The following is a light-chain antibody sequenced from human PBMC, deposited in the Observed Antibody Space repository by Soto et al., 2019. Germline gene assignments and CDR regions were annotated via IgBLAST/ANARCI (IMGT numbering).Light chain of an antibody. CDR3: SSYRIHTTPPV. CDR1: SSDVGGYDY. Sequence: QSALTQPASVSGSPGQTITISCTGTSSDVGGYDYVSWYQQYPGKAPKLIIYGVSNRPSGVFNRFSGSKSGNTASLTISGLQAEDEADYYCSSYRIHTTPPVFGGGTKLTVL. V-gene: IGLV2-14*01. J-gene: IGLJ3*02. CDR2: GVS.